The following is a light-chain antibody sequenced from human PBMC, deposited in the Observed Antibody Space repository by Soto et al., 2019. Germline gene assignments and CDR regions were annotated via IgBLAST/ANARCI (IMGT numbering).Light chain of an antibody. Sequence: QSVLTQPPSASGTPGQRVTISCSGSSSNIGRNTVNWYQQLPGTAPKLVIYSNNQRPSGVPDRVSGSKSGTSASLAISGLQSEDEADYYCAAWDDSLNGWVFGGGTKLTDL. CDR3: AAWDDSLNGWV. CDR1: SSNIGRNT. CDR2: SNN. J-gene: IGLJ3*02. V-gene: IGLV1-44*01.